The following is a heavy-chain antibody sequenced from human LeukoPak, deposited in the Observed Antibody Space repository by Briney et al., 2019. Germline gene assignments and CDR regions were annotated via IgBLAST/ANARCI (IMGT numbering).Heavy chain of an antibody. V-gene: IGHV1-3*01. D-gene: IGHD3-10*01. J-gene: IGHJ4*02. CDR2: INAGNGNT. CDR1: GYTFTSYG. CDR3: ASTGIWFGELPLDY. Sequence: EASVKVSCKASGYTFTSYGISWVRQAPGQGLEWMGWINAGNGNTKYSQKFQGRVTISRDTSASTAYMELSSLRSEDTAVYYCASTGIWFGELPLDYWGQGTLVTVSS.